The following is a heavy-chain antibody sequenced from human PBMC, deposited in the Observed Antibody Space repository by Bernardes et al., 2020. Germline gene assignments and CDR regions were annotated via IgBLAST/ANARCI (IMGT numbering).Heavy chain of an antibody. CDR1: GFTFSSYG. D-gene: IGHD6-13*01. Sequence: GGSLRLSCAASGFTFSSYGMHWVRQAPGKGLEWVAVISYDGSNKYYADSVKGRFTISRDNSKNTLYLQMNSLRAEDTAVYYCGTAPVAAAGSSFYYYYMDVWGKGTTVTVSS. CDR3: GTAPVAAAGSSFYYYYMDV. V-gene: IGHV3-30*03. CDR2: ISYDGSNK. J-gene: IGHJ6*03.